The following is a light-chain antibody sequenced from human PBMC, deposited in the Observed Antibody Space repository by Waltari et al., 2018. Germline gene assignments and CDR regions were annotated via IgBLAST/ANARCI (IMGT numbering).Light chain of an antibody. CDR3: QVWDANTDPGV. CDR1: NIESKS. Sequence: SYVLTQPPSVSVAPGETARITCGGNNIESKSVPWYRQRPGQAPVVVISYDNDRAAGTPERFSGSNSGNTATRTISRVEAGDEADYYCQVWDANTDPGVFGTGTEVTVL. V-gene: IGLV3-21*01. CDR2: YDN. J-gene: IGLJ1*01.